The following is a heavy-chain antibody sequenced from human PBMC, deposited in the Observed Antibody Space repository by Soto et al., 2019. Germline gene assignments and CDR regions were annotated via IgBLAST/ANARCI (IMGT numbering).Heavy chain of an antibody. CDR2: ITPSGRST. CDR3: AREHVRGVVTSNDAFDI. J-gene: IGHJ3*02. V-gene: IGHV1-46*01. Sequence: QVQLVQSGAEVKKPGASVKVSCKASGFTFTTYYIHWVRQAPGQGLEWMGMITPSGRSTSYAKKFQGRVTMTGDTSTSTVYMELSSLTSEDTAVYYCAREHVRGVVTSNDAFDIWGQGTLVTVSS. CDR1: GFTFTTYY. D-gene: IGHD2-21*02.